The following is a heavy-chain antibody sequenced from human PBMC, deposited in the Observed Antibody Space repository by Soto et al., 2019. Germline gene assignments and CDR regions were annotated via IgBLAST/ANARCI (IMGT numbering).Heavy chain of an antibody. CDR1: GGSINSGDYY. Sequence: QVQLQESGPGLVKPSQTLSLTCTVSGGSINSGDYYWSWIRQPPGKGLEWIGYIYYSGSTYYNPSLKSRVTLLLDTPSNQFSLRLSSLTAADTAVYYCATFGVIGEPFGYWGQGSLVTVSS. J-gene: IGHJ4*02. CDR3: ATFGVIGEPFGY. CDR2: IYYSGST. D-gene: IGHD3-10*01. V-gene: IGHV4-30-4*01.